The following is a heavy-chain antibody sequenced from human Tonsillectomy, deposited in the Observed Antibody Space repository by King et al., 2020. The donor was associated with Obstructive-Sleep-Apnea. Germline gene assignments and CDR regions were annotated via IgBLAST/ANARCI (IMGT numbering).Heavy chain of an antibody. CDR3: ARMGDPYGGDI. D-gene: IGHD3-16*01. V-gene: IGHV3-53*04. Sequence: VQLVESGGGLVQPGGSLRLSCAASGFTVSSNYMSWVRQAPGKGLEWVSVSYSCGSTYYADSVKGRFTISRHNSKNTLYLQMNSLRAEDTAVYYCARMGDPYGGDIWGQGTMVTVSS. CDR2: SYSCGST. CDR1: GFTVSSNY. J-gene: IGHJ3*02.